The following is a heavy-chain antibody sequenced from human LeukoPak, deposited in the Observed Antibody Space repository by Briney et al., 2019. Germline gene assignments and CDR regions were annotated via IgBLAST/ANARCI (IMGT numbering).Heavy chain of an antibody. J-gene: IGHJ6*03. CDR3: ARVWGGYGDYGDYYYYMDV. CDR1: GFTFRSYS. D-gene: IGHD4-17*01. V-gene: IGHV3-21*04. CDR2: ISTSSAYI. Sequence: GSLRLSCAASGFTFRSYSMNWDRQAPGKGLEWVSSISTSSAYIHYADSVKGRFTISRDNAKNSLYLQMNSLRAEDTALYYCARVWGGYGDYGDYYYYMDVWGKGTTVTVSS.